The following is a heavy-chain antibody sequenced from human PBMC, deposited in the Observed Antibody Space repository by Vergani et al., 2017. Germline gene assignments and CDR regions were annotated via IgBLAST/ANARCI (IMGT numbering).Heavy chain of an antibody. D-gene: IGHD1-26*01. J-gene: IGHJ6*02. V-gene: IGHV1-18*04. Sequence: QVQLVQSGAEVKKPGASVKVSCKASGYTFTSYGISWVRQAPGQGLEWMGWISAYNGNTNYAQKLQGRGTMTTDTSPSTAYMELRSLRSDDTAVYYCAGNFKWELQKRSYGMDVWGQGTTVTVSS. CDR3: AGNFKWELQKRSYGMDV. CDR1: GYTFTSYG. CDR2: ISAYNGNT.